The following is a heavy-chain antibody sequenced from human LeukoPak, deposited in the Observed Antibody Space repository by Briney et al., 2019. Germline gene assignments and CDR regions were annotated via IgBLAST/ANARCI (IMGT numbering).Heavy chain of an antibody. CDR2: MNPNSGNT. CDR3: ARGPSYSNYGGGYV. CDR1: GYTFTSYY. Sequence: ASVKVSCKASGYTFTSYYMHWVRQATGQGLEWMGWMNPNSGNTGYAQKFQGRVTITRNTSISTAYMELSSLRSEDTAVYYCARGPSYSNYGGGYVWGQGTLVTVSS. D-gene: IGHD4-11*01. J-gene: IGHJ4*02. V-gene: IGHV1-8*01.